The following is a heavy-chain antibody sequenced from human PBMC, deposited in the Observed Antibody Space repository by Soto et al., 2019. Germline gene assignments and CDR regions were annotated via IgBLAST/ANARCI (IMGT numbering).Heavy chain of an antibody. CDR3: ARVHVQYDY. J-gene: IGHJ4*02. Sequence: GGSLRLSCAASGFIFSSHWMTWVRQAPGKGLEWVANIKQDGSEKFYVDSVKGRFTISRDNAKNSVYLQMNSLRVEDTAVYYCARVHVQYDYSGQRTFVTVSS. CDR1: GFIFSSHW. CDR2: IKQDGSEK. V-gene: IGHV3-7*01.